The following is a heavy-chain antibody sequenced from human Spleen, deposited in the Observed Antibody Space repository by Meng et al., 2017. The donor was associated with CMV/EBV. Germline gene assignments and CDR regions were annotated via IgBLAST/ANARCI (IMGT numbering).Heavy chain of an antibody. V-gene: IGHV1-18*01. D-gene: IGHD2-2*01. J-gene: IGHJ5*02. CDR3: ARDLEYCGSSSCFEDCFDP. Sequence: TFIDYGSSWVRQVPGQGLEWMGWSSPNEGDINYARKFRGRVTMTTDTSTTTAYMELRSLRSDDTAVYYCARDLEYCGSSSCFEDCFDPWGQGTLVTVSS. CDR1: TFIDYG. CDR2: SSPNEGDI.